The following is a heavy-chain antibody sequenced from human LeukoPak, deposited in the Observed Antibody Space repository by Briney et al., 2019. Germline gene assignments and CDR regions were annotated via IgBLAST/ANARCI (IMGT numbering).Heavy chain of an antibody. D-gene: IGHD4-23*01. V-gene: IGHV4-59*01. CDR3: ARDTGTVVDY. CDR1: GGSISTYY. J-gene: IGHJ4*02. CDR2: IYYSGST. Sequence: KPSETLSLTCTVSGGSISTYYWSWIRQPPGKGLEGIGYIYYSGSTNYNPSLKSRVTTSVDTSKNQFSLKLSSVTAADTAVYYCARDTGTVVDYWGQGTLVTVSS.